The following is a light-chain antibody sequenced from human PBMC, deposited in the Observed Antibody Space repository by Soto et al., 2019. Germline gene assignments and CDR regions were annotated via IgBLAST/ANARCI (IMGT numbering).Light chain of an antibody. V-gene: IGKV3-11*01. J-gene: IGKJ5*01. CDR2: DAS. Sequence: EIVMTQSPATLSFCPWEIATLSCRASQSVSSNLAWYQQKPGQAPRLLIYDASNRATGIPARFSGSGSGTDFTLTISSLEPEDFAVYYCQQRSNWPPITFGQGTRLEIK. CDR3: QQRSNWPPIT. CDR1: QSVSSN.